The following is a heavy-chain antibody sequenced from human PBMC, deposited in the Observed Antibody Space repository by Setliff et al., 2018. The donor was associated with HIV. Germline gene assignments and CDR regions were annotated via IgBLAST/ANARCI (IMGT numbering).Heavy chain of an antibody. CDR1: GYTFTSYG. CDR3: ASGSEHYYDSSGYLFLSYYYYGMDV. V-gene: IGHV1-69*13. J-gene: IGHJ6*02. Sequence: GASVKVSCKASGYTFTSYGISWVRQAPGQGLEWMGGIIPIFGTANYAQKFQGRVTITADESTSTAYMELSSLRSDDTAVYYCASGSEHYYDSSGYLFLSYYYYGMDVWGQGTTVTVSS. CDR2: IIPIFGTA. D-gene: IGHD3-22*01.